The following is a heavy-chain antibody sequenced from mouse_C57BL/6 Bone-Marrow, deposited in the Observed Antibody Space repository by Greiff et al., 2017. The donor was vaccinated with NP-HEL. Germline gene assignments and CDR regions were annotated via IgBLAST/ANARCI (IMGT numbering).Heavy chain of an antibody. CDR2: INPSTGYT. CDR3: ASYYGRSYFDY. J-gene: IGHJ2*01. V-gene: IGHV1-7*01. CDR1: GYTFTSYW. D-gene: IGHD1-1*01. Sequence: QVQLKESGAELAKPGASVKMSCKASGYTFTSYWMHWVKQRPGQGLEWIGYINPSTGYTEYNQKFKDKATLTADKSSSTAYMQLSSLTSEDSAVYYCASYYGRSYFDYWGQGTTLTVSA.